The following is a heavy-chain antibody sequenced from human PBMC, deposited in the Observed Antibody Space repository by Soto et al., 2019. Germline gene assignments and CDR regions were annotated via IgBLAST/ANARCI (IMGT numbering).Heavy chain of an antibody. CDR3: ARLYGYTIGYDLSYYYYYMDV. V-gene: IGHV1-8*01. D-gene: IGHD5-12*01. CDR1: GYTFTSYD. J-gene: IGHJ6*03. Sequence: QVQLVQSGAEVKKPGASVKVSCKASGYTFTSYDINWVRQATGQGLEWMGWMNPNSGNTGYAQKFQGRVTMTRNTSISTAYMELSSLRSEDTAVYYCARLYGYTIGYDLSYYYYYMDVWGKGTTVTVSS. CDR2: MNPNSGNT.